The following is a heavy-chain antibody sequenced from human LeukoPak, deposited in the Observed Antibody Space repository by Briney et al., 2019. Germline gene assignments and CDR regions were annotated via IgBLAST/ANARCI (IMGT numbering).Heavy chain of an antibody. Sequence: GASVKVSCKASGYTFTDRYVHWVRQAPGQGLEWIGWINPNSGGTKYAQNFQGRVSMTRDTSITTAYMELSRLRSDDTAVYYCARDDFYDVSGFHSWGQGTRVTVSS. V-gene: IGHV1-2*02. D-gene: IGHD3-22*01. CDR3: ARDDFYDVSGFHS. CDR2: INPNSGGT. J-gene: IGHJ4*02. CDR1: GYTFTDRY.